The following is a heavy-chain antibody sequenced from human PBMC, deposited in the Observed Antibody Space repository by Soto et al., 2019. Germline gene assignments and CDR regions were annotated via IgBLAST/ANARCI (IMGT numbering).Heavy chain of an antibody. V-gene: IGHV3-48*04. D-gene: IGHD3-3*01. CDR3: AKGYDFGAFDI. J-gene: IGHJ3*02. Sequence: VGSLRLSCAASGFTFSSYSMNWVRQAPGKGLEWVSYISSSSSTIYYADSVKGRFTISRDNAKNSLYLQMNSLRAEDTALYYCAKGYDFGAFDIWGQGTMVTVSS. CDR2: ISSSSSTI. CDR1: GFTFSSYS.